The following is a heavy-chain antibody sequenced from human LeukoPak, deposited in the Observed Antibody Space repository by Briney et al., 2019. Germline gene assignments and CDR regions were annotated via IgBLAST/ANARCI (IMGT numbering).Heavy chain of an antibody. CDR3: AKDRGSVAVAGIDY. CDR1: GFTFTTCA. CDR2: ISEGGSGT. J-gene: IGHJ4*02. D-gene: IGHD6-19*01. Sequence: GGSLRLSCEASGFTFTTCAMSWVRQAPGKGLEWVSAISEGGSGTYYADSVKGRFTISRDNSKNTLYLQMNSLRVDDTALYYCAKDRGSVAVAGIDYWGQGTLVTVSS. V-gene: IGHV3-23*01.